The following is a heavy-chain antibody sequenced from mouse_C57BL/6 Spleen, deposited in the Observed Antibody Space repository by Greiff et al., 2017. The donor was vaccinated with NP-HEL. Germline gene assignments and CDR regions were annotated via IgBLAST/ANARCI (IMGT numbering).Heavy chain of an antibody. J-gene: IGHJ3*01. Sequence: QVHVQQPGAELVMPGASVKLSCKASGYTFTSYWMHWVKQRPGQGLEWIGEIDPSDSYTHYNQKFKGKATLTVDKSSSTAYMQLSSLTSEDSAVYYGGIDSSGYTGFAYWGQGTLVTVSA. D-gene: IGHD3-2*02. V-gene: IGHV1-69*01. CDR1: GYTFTSYW. CDR2: IDPSDSYT. CDR3: GIDSSGYTGFAY.